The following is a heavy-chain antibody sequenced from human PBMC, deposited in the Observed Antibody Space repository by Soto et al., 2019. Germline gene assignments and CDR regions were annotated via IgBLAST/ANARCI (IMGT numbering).Heavy chain of an antibody. CDR1: GGSISSGGYY. D-gene: IGHD1-26*01. V-gene: IGHV4-31*03. CDR2: IYYSGST. CDR3: ARGVTDSVGWFDP. J-gene: IGHJ5*02. Sequence: QVQLQESGPGLVKPSQTLSLTCTVSGGSISSGGYYWRWIRQHPGKGLEWIGYIYYSGSTYYNPSLKSRVTISVDTSKNQFSLKLSSVTAADTAVYYCARGVTDSVGWFDPWGQGTLVTVSS.